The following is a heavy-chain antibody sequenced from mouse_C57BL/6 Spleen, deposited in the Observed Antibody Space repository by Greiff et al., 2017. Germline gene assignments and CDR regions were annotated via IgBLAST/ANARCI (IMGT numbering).Heavy chain of an antibody. J-gene: IGHJ3*01. V-gene: IGHV3-6*01. CDR1: GYSITGGYY. Sequence: ESGPGLVKPSQSLSLTCSVTGYSITGGYYWYWIRPFPGNKLEWMGYISYAGSNNSNPYLKNRIFITRDTSTNQFFLKLSSVTTEDTATYYCARDYYDVRDAYWGQGTLVTVSA. D-gene: IGHD1-1*01. CDR3: ARDYYDVRDAY. CDR2: ISYAGSN.